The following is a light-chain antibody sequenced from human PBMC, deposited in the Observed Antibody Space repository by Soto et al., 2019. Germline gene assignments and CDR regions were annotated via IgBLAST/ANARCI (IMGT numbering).Light chain of an antibody. V-gene: IGKV3-20*01. CDR1: QSVTNNY. CDR2: DAY. J-gene: IGKJ1*01. Sequence: ETVLTQSPGTLSLSPGERATLFCRASQSVTNNYLAWYQQKPGQAPRLLIYDAYTRATGSPDKFSGSGSGTDFTLTISNLEPDEFAVDYCQQHGRSPPSWTFGQGTEVEIK. CDR3: QQHGRSPPSWT.